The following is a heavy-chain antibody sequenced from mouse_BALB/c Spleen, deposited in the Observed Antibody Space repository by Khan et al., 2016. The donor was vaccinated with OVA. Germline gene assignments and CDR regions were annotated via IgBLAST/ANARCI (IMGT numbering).Heavy chain of an antibody. Sequence: QVRLKESGPGLVAPSQSLSITCTISGFSLTNYGVHWVRHPPGKGLEWLVLMWSDGSTTYNSALKSRLTISKDNSKSQVFLKMNSLQTDDTAMYFCARQPYYHYNVMDYWGQGTSVTVSS. CDR2: MWSDGST. CDR3: ARQPYYHYNVMDY. V-gene: IGHV2-6-1*01. J-gene: IGHJ4*01. D-gene: IGHD2-10*01. CDR1: GFSLTNYG.